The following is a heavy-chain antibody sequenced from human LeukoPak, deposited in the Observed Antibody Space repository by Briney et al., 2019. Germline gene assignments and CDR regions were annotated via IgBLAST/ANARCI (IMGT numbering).Heavy chain of an antibody. CDR3: ARDYGSGSSYPFDY. V-gene: IGHV4-59*01. Sequence: PSETLSLTCSVSGGSISSYYWSWIRQPPGKGLEWIGYIYYSRITDYNPSLKSRVTISVDTSKNQFSLKLSSVTAADTAVYYCARDYGSGSSYPFDYWGQGTLVTVPS. CDR2: IYYSRIT. CDR1: GGSISSYY. D-gene: IGHD3-10*01. J-gene: IGHJ4*02.